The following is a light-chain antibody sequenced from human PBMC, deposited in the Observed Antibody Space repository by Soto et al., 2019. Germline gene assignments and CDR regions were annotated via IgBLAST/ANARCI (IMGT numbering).Light chain of an antibody. J-gene: IGLJ1*01. CDR2: QVT. CDR1: SSDIAIYNF. V-gene: IGLV2-14*01. CDR3: SSYPDSSDYV. Sequence: QSALTQPASVSGSPGQSITISCTGTSSDIAIYNFVSWYQQHPGKAPRLMIFQVTNRPSGVSARFSGSKSGNTASLTISGLQAEAEADYYYSSYPDSSDYVFGTGTKVTVL.